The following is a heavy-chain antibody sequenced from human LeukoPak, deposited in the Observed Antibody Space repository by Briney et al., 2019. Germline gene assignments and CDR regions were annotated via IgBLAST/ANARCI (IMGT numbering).Heavy chain of an antibody. V-gene: IGHV4-34*01. CDR3: ARQYSSGWYKGYFQY. Sequence: SETLSLTCGVNGGSFSGYYWSWIRQPPGKGLEWIGEINHSGSTNYNPSLKSRVTISVDTSKNQFYLKLSSVTAADTAVYYCARQYSSGWYKGYFQYWGQGTLVTVSS. D-gene: IGHD6-19*01. J-gene: IGHJ1*01. CDR2: INHSGST. CDR1: GGSFSGYY.